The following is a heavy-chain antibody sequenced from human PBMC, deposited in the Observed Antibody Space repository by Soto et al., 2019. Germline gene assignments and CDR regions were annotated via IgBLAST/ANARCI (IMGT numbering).Heavy chain of an antibody. J-gene: IGHJ6*02. Sequence: EVQLVESGGGLVQPGGSLRLSCAASGFTFSSYEMNWVRQAPGKGLEWVSYLSSSGSTIYYADSVKGRFTISRDNAKNSLYLQMNSLRAEDTAVYYCARFSGSYNLNYYYGMDVWGQGTTVTVSS. CDR2: LSSSGSTI. CDR3: ARFSGSYNLNYYYGMDV. D-gene: IGHD1-26*01. V-gene: IGHV3-48*03. CDR1: GFTFSSYE.